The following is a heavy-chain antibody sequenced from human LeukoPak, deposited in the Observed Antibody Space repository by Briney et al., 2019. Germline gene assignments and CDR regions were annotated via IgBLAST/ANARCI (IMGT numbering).Heavy chain of an antibody. CDR1: GGSISGYY. Sequence: SETLSLTCTVSGGSISGYYWSWIRQPPGEGLEWIGYIYYSGSTSYNPSLRSRVTISVDTSKNQFSLKLSSVTAADTAVYYCAREGARWEPCFSAFDIWGQGTMVTVSS. J-gene: IGHJ3*02. V-gene: IGHV4-59*01. CDR2: IYYSGST. D-gene: IGHD1-26*01. CDR3: AREGARWEPCFSAFDI.